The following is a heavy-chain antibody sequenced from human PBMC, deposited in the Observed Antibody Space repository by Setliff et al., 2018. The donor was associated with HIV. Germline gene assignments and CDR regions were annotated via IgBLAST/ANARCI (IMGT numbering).Heavy chain of an antibody. CDR2: ISSSGHTI. V-gene: IGHV3-48*03. D-gene: IGHD1-26*01. CDR3: ARVWETLQSYAFDI. J-gene: IGHJ3*02. Sequence: PGGSLRLSCAASGFTFSGYEMNWVRQAPGQGLEWISYISSSGHTIYYADSVKGRFTISRDNAKTSLYLHMNSLRAEDTAVYYCARVWETLQSYAFDIWGQGTMVTVSS. CDR1: GFTFSGYE.